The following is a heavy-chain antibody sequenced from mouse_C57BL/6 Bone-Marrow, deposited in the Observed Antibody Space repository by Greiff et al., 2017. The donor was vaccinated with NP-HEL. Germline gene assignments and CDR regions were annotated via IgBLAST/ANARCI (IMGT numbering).Heavy chain of an antibody. CDR3: ASGRAWFAY. CDR1: GYTFTNYW. CDR2: IYPGGGYT. Sequence: QVHVKQSGAELVRPGTSVKMSCKASGYTFTNYWIGWAKQRPGHGLEWIGDIYPGGGYTNYNEKFKGKATLTADKSSSTAYMQFSSLTSEYSAIDYCASGRAWFAYWGQGTLVTVSA. J-gene: IGHJ3*01. V-gene: IGHV1-63*01.